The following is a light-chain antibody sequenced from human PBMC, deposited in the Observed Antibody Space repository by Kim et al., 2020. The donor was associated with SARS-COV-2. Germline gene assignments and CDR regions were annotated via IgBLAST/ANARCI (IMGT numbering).Light chain of an antibody. CDR3: QSYDSSNPWV. V-gene: IGLV6-57*03. CDR1: SGSIASNY. Sequence: KTVTISCTRSSGSIASNYVQWYQQRPGSAPTTVIYEDNQRPSGVPDRFSGSIDSSSNSASLTISGPKTEDEADYYCQSYDSSNPWVFGGGTQLTVL. CDR2: EDN. J-gene: IGLJ3*02.